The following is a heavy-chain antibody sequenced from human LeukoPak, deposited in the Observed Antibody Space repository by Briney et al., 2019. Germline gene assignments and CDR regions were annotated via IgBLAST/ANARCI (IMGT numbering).Heavy chain of an antibody. D-gene: IGHD4-17*01. CDR2: ITGSGTKT. CDR3: AREGDYNGRRYFDL. J-gene: IGHJ2*01. V-gene: IGHV3-23*01. Sequence: GGSLRLSCAASGFTFSSYAMSWVRRAPGKGLEWISTITGSGTKTYYADSVKGRFTISRDNSKNTLYLQMNSLSDEDTALYYCAREGDYNGRRYFDLWGRGTLVIVSS. CDR1: GFTFSSYA.